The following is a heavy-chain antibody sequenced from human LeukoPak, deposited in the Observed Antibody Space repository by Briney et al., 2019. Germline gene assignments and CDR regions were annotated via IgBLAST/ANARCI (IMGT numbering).Heavy chain of an antibody. CDR3: ARDGPVGATTGAFDI. J-gene: IGHJ3*02. Sequence: ASVKVSCKASGYTFTSYYMHWVRRAPGQGLEWMGIINPSGGSTSYAQKFQGRVTMTRDTSTSTVYMELSSLRSEDTAVYYCARDGPVGATTGAFDIWGQGTMVTVSS. CDR2: INPSGGST. V-gene: IGHV1-46*01. D-gene: IGHD1-26*01. CDR1: GYTFTSYY.